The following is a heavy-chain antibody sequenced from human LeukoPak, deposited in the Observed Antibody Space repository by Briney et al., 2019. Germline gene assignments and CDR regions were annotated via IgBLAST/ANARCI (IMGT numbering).Heavy chain of an antibody. CDR1: GGSFSGYY. J-gene: IGHJ4*02. CDR2: INHSGST. V-gene: IGHV4-34*01. D-gene: IGHD3-22*01. Sequence: SETLSLTCAAYGGSFSGYYWSWIRQPPGKGLEWIGEINHSGSTNYNPSLKSRVTISVDTSKNQFSLKLSSVTAADTAVYYCARGRLYDSSGYSIDYWGQGTLVTVSS. CDR3: ARGRLYDSSGYSIDY.